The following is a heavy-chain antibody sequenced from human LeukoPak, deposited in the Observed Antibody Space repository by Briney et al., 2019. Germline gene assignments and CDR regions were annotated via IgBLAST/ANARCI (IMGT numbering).Heavy chain of an antibody. CDR2: IYHSGST. J-gene: IGHJ6*03. CDR3: ARGGVGYSGYDYYYMDV. CDR1: GYSISSGYY. Sequence: SETLSLTCAVSGYSISSGYYWGWIRQPPGRGLEWIGSIYHSGSTYYNPSLKSRVTISVDTSKNQFSLKLNSVTAADTAVYYCARGGVGYSGYDYYYMDVWGKGTTVTVSS. D-gene: IGHD5-12*01. V-gene: IGHV4-38-2*01.